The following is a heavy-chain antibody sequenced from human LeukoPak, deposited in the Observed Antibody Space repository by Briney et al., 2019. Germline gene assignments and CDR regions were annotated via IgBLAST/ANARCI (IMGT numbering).Heavy chain of an antibody. CDR2: ISYDGSNK. CDR1: GFTFSSYA. D-gene: IGHD6-6*01. V-gene: IGHV3-30-3*01. Sequence: GRSLRLSCAASGFTFSSYAMHWVRQAPGKGLEWVAVISYDGSNKYYADSVKGRFTISRDNSKNTLYLQMNSLRAEDTAVYYCARAPESYSSSPVDYWGQGTLVTVS. J-gene: IGHJ4*02. CDR3: ARAPESYSSSPVDY.